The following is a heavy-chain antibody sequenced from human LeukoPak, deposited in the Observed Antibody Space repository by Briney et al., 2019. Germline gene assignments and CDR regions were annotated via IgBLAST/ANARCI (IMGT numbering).Heavy chain of an antibody. J-gene: IGHJ6*02. CDR1: GYTFTGYY. D-gene: IGHD2-2*01. CDR2: INPNSGGT. V-gene: IGHV1-2*02. Sequence: GASVKVSCKASGYTFTGYYMHWVRQAPGQGLEWMGWINPNSGGTNYAQKFQGRVTMTRDTSISTAYMELSRLRSDDTAVYYCARVRYCSSTSCYGKYYYYYGMDVWGQGTTVTVSS. CDR3: ARVRYCSSTSCYGKYYYYYGMDV.